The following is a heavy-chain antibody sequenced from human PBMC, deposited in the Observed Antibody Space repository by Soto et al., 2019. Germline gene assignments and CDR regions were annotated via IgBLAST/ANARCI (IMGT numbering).Heavy chain of an antibody. CDR2: ISYDGINK. J-gene: IGHJ4*02. D-gene: IGHD6-19*01. V-gene: IGHV3-30*18. CDR3: AKDQEQWLVQYYFDY. Sequence: GGSLRLSCVASGLTFSSYGMHWVRQAPGKGLEWVAVISYDGINKYYADSVKGRFTISRDNSKNTLYLQMNSLRVEDTAVYYCAKDQEQWLVQYYFDYWGQGTLVTVSS. CDR1: GLTFSSYG.